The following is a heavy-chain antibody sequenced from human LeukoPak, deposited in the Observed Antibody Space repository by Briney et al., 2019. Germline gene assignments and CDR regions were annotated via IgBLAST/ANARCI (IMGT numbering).Heavy chain of an antibody. CDR2: IYVSGST. V-gene: IGHV4-39*01. CDR3: ATDYYESSGYMYH. J-gene: IGHJ5*02. CDR1: GGSISSSSYY. D-gene: IGHD3-22*01. Sequence: PSETLSLTCTVSGGSISSSSYYWGWIRQPPGRGLGWVGSIYVSGSTYSHPSLKSRPTISVDTSTNQFSRKLSSVTAADTAVYYCATDYYESSGYMYHWGQGTLVTVSS.